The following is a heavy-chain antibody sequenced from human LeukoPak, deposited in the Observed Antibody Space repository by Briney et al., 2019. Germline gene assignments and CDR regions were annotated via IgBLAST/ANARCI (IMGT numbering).Heavy chain of an antibody. CDR2: IKQDGSEK. CDR3: ARDKMEGPYYYGSGSYYTTPYYYYGMDV. J-gene: IGHJ6*02. CDR1: GFTFSSYW. V-gene: IGHV3-7*01. Sequence: GGSLRLSCAASGFTFSSYWMSWVRQAPGKGLEWVANIKQDGSEKYYVDSVKGRFTTSRDNAKNSLYLQMNSLRAEDTAVYYWARDKMEGPYYYGSGSYYTTPYYYYGMDVWGQGTTVTVSS. D-gene: IGHD3-10*01.